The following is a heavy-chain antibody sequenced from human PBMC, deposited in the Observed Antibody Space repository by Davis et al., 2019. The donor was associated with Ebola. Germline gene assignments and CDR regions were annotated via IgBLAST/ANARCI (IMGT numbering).Heavy chain of an antibody. CDR3: AGLSPLGTTVDY. CDR2: IYYSGST. CDR1: GDSIARSSYY. D-gene: IGHD1-7*01. V-gene: IGHV4-39*01. Sequence: PSETLSLTCTVSGDSIARSSYYWGWVRQPPGKGLEWIGIIYYSGSTYYNPSLKSRVTISVGTSKNQFSLKLRSVTAADTAVYYCAGLSPLGTTVDYWGQGILVSVSS. J-gene: IGHJ4*02.